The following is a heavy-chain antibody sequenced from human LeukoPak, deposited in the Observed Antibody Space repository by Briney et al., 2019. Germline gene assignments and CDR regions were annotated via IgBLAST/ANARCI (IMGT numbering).Heavy chain of an antibody. Sequence: GGSLRLSCPASGFTFSSYAMSWVRQAPGKGLEWVSVISGSGDNTYYADSVKGRFTISRDNSKNTLYLQMNSLRAEDTAVYYCTKGGRGVATINWGQGTLVTVSS. D-gene: IGHD5-12*01. CDR2: ISGSGDNT. J-gene: IGHJ4*02. V-gene: IGHV3-23*01. CDR3: TKGGRGVATIN. CDR1: GFTFSSYA.